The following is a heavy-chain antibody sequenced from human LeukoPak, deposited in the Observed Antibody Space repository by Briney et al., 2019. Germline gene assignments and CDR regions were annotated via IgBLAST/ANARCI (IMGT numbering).Heavy chain of an antibody. Sequence: GGSLRLSCAASGFTFSSYGMHWVRQAPGKGLEWVAVISYDGSNKYYADSVKGRFTISRDNSKNTPYLQMNSLRAEDTAVYYCAIGLVRGNFDYWGQGTLVTVSS. D-gene: IGHD6-19*01. CDR3: AIGLVRGNFDY. J-gene: IGHJ4*02. CDR2: ISYDGSNK. V-gene: IGHV3-30*03. CDR1: GFTFSSYG.